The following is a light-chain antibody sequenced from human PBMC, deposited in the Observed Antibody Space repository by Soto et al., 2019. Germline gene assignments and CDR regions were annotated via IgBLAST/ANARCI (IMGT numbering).Light chain of an antibody. CDR1: QTISSW. Sequence: DIQMTQSPSTLSASVGDRVTITCRASQTISSWVAWYQQLPGKAPKLLIYDAYTLETGVPSRFSGSGSGTDFTLTISSLQADYFATYYCQQYDSYSWTFGQGTKVEV. V-gene: IGKV1-5*01. CDR3: QQYDSYSWT. CDR2: DAY. J-gene: IGKJ1*01.